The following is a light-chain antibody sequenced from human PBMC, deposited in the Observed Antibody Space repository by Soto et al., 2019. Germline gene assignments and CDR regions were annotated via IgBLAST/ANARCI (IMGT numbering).Light chain of an antibody. V-gene: IGKV3-20*01. CDR3: QQYHWAPDT. CDR1: QSVTSSY. Sequence: IVLTQSPGTLSVSPGERGTLSCMASQSVTSSYLAWLQQRPGQAPRLVIYGASNRAAGIPDRFSGSGSGTDFTLTVSRLEPEDFAMYYCQQYHWAPDTFGQGTRLEIK. J-gene: IGKJ5*01. CDR2: GAS.